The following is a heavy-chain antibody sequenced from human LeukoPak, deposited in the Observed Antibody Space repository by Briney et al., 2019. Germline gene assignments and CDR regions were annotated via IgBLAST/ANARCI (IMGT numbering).Heavy chain of an antibody. CDR3: ARDIDWTFEY. CDR1: GCIFTNYG. Sequence: PRASVKDSCKASGCIFTNYGISWVRRAPGQGLEWMGWISGNGDKTDYAKNFQGRVTMTRDTSTSTAYMELRSLRSDDTALYYCARDIDWTFEYWGQGTLVTVSS. CDR2: ISGNGDKT. D-gene: IGHD1-1*01. V-gene: IGHV1-18*01. J-gene: IGHJ4*02.